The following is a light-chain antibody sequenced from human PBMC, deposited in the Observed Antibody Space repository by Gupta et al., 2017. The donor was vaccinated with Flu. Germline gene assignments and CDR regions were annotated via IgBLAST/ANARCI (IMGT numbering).Light chain of an antibody. J-gene: IGLJ1*01. CDR1: NIASER. CDR3: QVWDYHSDRPLYV. V-gene: IGLV3-21*02. Sequence: SYVLTQPPSVSVAPGQTARITCGGTNIASERVHWYQQRPGQAPVVVVYDDNDRPSGIPERFSGSHPGNTATLTISSVEAGDEADYYCQVWDYHSDRPLYVFGTGTKVTVL. CDR2: DDN.